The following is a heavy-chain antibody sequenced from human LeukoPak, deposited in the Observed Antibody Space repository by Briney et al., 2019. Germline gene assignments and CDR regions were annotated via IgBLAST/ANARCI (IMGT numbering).Heavy chain of an antibody. J-gene: IGHJ5*02. Sequence: GSVKVSCKASGYTFTGYYMHWVRQAPGQGLEWMGWINPNSGGTNYAQKFQGRVTVTRDTSISTVYMDLSGLRSDDTAMYYCARVRPCTTATCYRWFDPWGQGTLVTVSS. CDR2: INPNSGGT. CDR1: GYTFTGYY. V-gene: IGHV1-2*02. CDR3: ARVRPCTTATCYRWFDP. D-gene: IGHD2-2*01.